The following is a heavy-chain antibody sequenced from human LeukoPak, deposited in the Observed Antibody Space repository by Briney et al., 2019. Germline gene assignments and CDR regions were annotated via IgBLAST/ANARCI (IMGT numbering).Heavy chain of an antibody. CDR2: ISASGGST. V-gene: IGHV3-23*01. CDR3: ARGYSGYFYY. J-gene: IGHJ4*02. CDR1: GFTFSSYA. Sequence: GGSLRLSCAASGFTFSSYAMTWVRQAPGKGLEWVSAISASGGSTYYADSVKGRFTISRDNAKNTLYLQMNSLRAEDTAVYYCARGYSGYFYYWGQGTLVTVSS. D-gene: IGHD1-26*01.